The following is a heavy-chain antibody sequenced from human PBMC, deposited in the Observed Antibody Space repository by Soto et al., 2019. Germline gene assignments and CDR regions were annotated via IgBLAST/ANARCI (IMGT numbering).Heavy chain of an antibody. CDR3: ARGKTDMAPLYFDS. J-gene: IGHJ4*02. Sequence: QVQLVQSGAEVRKPGSSLKVSCKASGGTFSSYAISWVRQAPGQGLEWRGGIIPIFGTANYAQKFQGRVTGTADYSTNTAYMERSSLRSGDTAVYYCARGKTDMAPLYFDSWGQGTLVTVSS. CDR1: GGTFSSYA. V-gene: IGHV1-69*12. CDR2: IIPIFGTA.